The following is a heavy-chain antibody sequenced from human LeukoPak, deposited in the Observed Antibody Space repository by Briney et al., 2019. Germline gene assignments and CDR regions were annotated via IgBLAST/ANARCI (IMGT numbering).Heavy chain of an antibody. Sequence: SETLSLTCAVYGGSFSGYYWSWIRQPPGKGLEWIGEINHSGSTNYNPSLKSRVTISVDTSKNQFSLKLSSVTAADTAVYYCARDAAVPRVPPGLFDPSGQGTLVTVSS. D-gene: IGHD2-2*01. CDR2: INHSGST. CDR3: ARDAAVPRVPPGLFDP. CDR1: GGSFSGYY. J-gene: IGHJ5*02. V-gene: IGHV4-34*01.